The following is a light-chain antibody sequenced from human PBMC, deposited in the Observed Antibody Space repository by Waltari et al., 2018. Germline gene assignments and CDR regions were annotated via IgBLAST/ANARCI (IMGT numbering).Light chain of an antibody. CDR3: QQYDNLPLT. V-gene: IGKV1-33*01. Sequence: DTQMTQSPSSLSASVGDRVTITCQSSQDISHFLNWYQQRPGTPPKLLITHASTLQTGVPSRFSGARSGTQFTFTVNGLQPEDVATYFCQQYDNLPLTFGGGTKVEI. CDR1: QDISHF. J-gene: IGKJ4*01. CDR2: HAS.